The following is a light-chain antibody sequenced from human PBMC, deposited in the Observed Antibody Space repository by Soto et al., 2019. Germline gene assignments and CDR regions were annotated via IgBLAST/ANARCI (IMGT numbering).Light chain of an antibody. V-gene: IGLV2-14*03. CDR3: SSYTTSSTQV. CDR1: SSDVGAYNY. Sequence: QSVLTQPASVSGSPGQSITISCTGTSSDVGAYNYVSWYQQHPGRAPKLMIYDVINRPSGVSNRFSGSKSGNTASLTISGLQAEDEADYYCSSYTTSSTQVFGTGTKVNVL. CDR2: DVI. J-gene: IGLJ1*01.